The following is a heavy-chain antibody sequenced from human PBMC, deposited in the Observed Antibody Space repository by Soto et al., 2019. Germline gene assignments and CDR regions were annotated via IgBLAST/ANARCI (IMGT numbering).Heavy chain of an antibody. Sequence: PSETLSLTCTVFGGSFSSSSHYWGWIRQPPGKGLEWLGTMFYFGSTYYNTSLENRVTISVDPSKNQFSLKLSSVTAADTAVYYCARHHFYCTGGSCYLQAYHYYGLDVWGQGTTVTVSS. J-gene: IGHJ6*02. V-gene: IGHV4-39*01. CDR2: MFYFGST. CDR1: GGSFSSSSHY. CDR3: ARHHFYCTGGSCYLQAYHYYGLDV. D-gene: IGHD2-15*01.